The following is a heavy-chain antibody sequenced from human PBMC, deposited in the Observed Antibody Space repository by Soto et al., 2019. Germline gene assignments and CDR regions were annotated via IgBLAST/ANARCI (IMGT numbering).Heavy chain of an antibody. CDR2: ISGSGGST. CDR1: GFTFSSYA. CDR3: AKEGAGFGEFTNWFDP. J-gene: IGHJ5*02. V-gene: IGHV3-23*01. Sequence: GGSLRLSCAASGFTFSSYAMSWVRQAPGKGLEWVSAISGSGGSTYYADSVKGRFPISRDNSKNTLYLQMNSLRAEDTAVYYCAKEGAGFGEFTNWFDPWGQGTLVTVSS. D-gene: IGHD3-10*01.